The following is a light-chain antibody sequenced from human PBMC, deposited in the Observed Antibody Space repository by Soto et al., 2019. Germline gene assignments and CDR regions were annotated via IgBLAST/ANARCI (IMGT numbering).Light chain of an antibody. V-gene: IGKV1-39*01. Sequence: DMQGTQSPSTLSASVGDRVTITCRTSQSISNFLNWYQHKLGKAPKLLIYDASRLYSGVTSRFSGSGSGTDFTLTISSLQPEDFATYYCQQSYITPRTFGQGTKVDIK. CDR2: DAS. CDR3: QQSYITPRT. J-gene: IGKJ1*01. CDR1: QSISNF.